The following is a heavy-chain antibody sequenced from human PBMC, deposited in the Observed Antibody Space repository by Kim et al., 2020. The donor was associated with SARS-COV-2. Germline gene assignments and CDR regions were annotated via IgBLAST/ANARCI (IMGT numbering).Heavy chain of an antibody. CDR2: IKQDGSEK. J-gene: IGHJ4*02. Sequence: GGSLRLSCAASGFTFSSYWMSWVRQAPGKGLEWVANIKQDGSEKYYVDSVKGRFTISRDNAKNSLYLQMNSLRAEDTAVYYCARDRSPFYDILTGYYKGDPVDYWGQGTLVTVSS. D-gene: IGHD3-9*01. V-gene: IGHV3-7*05. CDR1: GFTFSSYW. CDR3: ARDRSPFYDILTGYYKGDPVDY.